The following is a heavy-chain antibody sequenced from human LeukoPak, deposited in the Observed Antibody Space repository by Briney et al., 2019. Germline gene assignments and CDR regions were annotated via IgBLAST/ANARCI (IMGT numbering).Heavy chain of an antibody. CDR2: ISWNSVMI. Sequence: PGGSLRLSCAASGFSFSDYAMSWVRQAPARGPEWVSGISWNSVMIDYADSVKGRFTISRDNAENSLYLQMNSLRGEDTAFYYCAKGYSSTWAVYFQHWGQGTLVTVSS. CDR1: GFSFSDYA. D-gene: IGHD6-13*01. V-gene: IGHV3-9*01. CDR3: AKGYSSTWAVYFQH. J-gene: IGHJ1*01.